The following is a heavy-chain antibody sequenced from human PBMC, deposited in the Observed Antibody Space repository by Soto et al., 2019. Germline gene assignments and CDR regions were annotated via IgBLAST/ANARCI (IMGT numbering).Heavy chain of an antibody. CDR2: INAYNGDT. Sequence: QVQLVQSGAEVKKPGASVKVSCKASGDTFSTYGISWVRQAPGQGLEWMGWINAYNGDTKYTERLQGRVTMTTDTSTSTAYMELRSLGSDDTAVYYCARRATGGMDVWVQGTTVTVFS. J-gene: IGHJ6*02. CDR3: ARRATGGMDV. V-gene: IGHV1-18*01. CDR1: GDTFSTYG. D-gene: IGHD5-12*01.